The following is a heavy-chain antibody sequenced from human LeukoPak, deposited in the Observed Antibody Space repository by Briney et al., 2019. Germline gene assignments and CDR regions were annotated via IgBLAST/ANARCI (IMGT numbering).Heavy chain of an antibody. V-gene: IGHV3-48*03. CDR3: ARVHGTSW. Sequence: GGSLRLSCAASGFTFSSDEMNWVRQAPGKGLEWVSYISSSGRTIYYADTVKGRFTISRDNAKNSLYLQVNSLRAEDTAVYSCARVHGTSWWGQGTLVTVSS. CDR1: GFTFSSDE. CDR2: ISSSGRTI. J-gene: IGHJ4*02. D-gene: IGHD6-13*01.